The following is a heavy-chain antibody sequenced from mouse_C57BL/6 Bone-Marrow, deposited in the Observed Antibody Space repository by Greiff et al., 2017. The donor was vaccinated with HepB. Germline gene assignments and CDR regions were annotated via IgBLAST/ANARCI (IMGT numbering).Heavy chain of an antibody. CDR1: GYTFTGYW. J-gene: IGHJ4*01. Sequence: VQLQQPGAELMKPGASVKLSCKATGYTFTGYWIEWVKQRPGHGLEWIGDILPGSGSTNYNDKFKGKATFTADTSSNTAYMQLSSLTTDDSAIAYCAPNEYDVDAIDYWGQGTSVTVSS. D-gene: IGHD2-4*01. CDR3: APNEYDVDAIDY. V-gene: IGHV1-9*01. CDR2: ILPGSGST.